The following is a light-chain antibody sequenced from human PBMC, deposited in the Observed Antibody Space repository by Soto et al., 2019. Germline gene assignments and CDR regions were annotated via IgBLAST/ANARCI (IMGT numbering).Light chain of an antibody. Sequence: QSALTQPASVSGSPVQSITISCTGSSSDIGGYDYVSWYQQYPGKAPKLMIYDVSNRPSGVSNRFSGSKSGNTASLTISGLQADDEADYYCSSFTSSTTRVFGTGTKLTVL. CDR3: SSFTSSTTRV. V-gene: IGLV2-14*03. CDR2: DVS. CDR1: SSDIGGYDY. J-gene: IGLJ1*01.